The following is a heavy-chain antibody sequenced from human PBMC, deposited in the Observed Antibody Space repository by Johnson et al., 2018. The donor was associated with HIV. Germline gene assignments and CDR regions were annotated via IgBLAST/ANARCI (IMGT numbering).Heavy chain of an antibody. CDR1: GFTFSSYG. V-gene: IGHV3-30*02. D-gene: IGHD1-26*01. CDR2: TRFDGSKK. Sequence: QVQLVESGGGVVQPGGSLRLSCAASGFTFSSYGMHWVRQTPGKGLEWVAFTRFDGSKKYYAESVKGRFTISRDNSKTTLYLQMNSLASEDTAVYYCARDRIVGADYDAFDIWGQGTMVTVSS. J-gene: IGHJ3*02. CDR3: ARDRIVGADYDAFDI.